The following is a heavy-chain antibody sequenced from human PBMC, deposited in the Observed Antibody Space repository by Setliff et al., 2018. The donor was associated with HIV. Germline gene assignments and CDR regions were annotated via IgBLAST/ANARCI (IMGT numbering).Heavy chain of an antibody. V-gene: IGHV1-18*04. CDR2: ISAYNGNT. CDR3: ARVFYYSAGSYSLDY. Sequence: GASVKVSCKASGYTFTSYYLHWVRQAPGQGLEWMGWISAYNGNTNYAQKLQGRVTMTTDTSTSTAYMELRSLRSDATAVYYCARVFYYSAGSYSLDYWGQETLVTVSS. D-gene: IGHD3-10*01. CDR1: GYTFTSYY. J-gene: IGHJ4*01.